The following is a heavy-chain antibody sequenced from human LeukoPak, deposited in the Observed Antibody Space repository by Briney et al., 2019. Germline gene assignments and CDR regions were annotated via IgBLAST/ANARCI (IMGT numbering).Heavy chain of an antibody. CDR3: ARDRAYCGGDCYSMGNWFDP. CDR1: GGTFSSYA. J-gene: IGHJ5*02. Sequence: GSSVKVSCKASGGTFSSYAIIWVRQAPGQGLEWMGGIIPIFGTANYAQKFQGRVTITTDESTSTAYMELSSLRSEDTAVYYCARDRAYCGGDCYSMGNWFDPWGQGTLVTVSS. D-gene: IGHD2-21*02. CDR2: IIPIFGTA. V-gene: IGHV1-69*05.